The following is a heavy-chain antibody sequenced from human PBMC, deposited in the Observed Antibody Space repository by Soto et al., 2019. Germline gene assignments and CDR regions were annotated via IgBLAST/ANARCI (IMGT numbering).Heavy chain of an antibody. Sequence: QLVEAGGGVVQPGGSLRLSCSTTPSAFTFSDRGMHWVHQTPGKGLEWLAVIWFDGYNRYYADSVKCRFTISRDNSENTQYLQMNSLSDEETGVYYCESSGRGDFKSMINYFCYGQDVWGQGTTVAVSS. CDR1: AFTFSDRG. J-gene: IGHJ6*02. V-gene: IGHV3-33*01. CDR2: IWFDGYNR. CDR3: ESSGRGDFKSMINYFCYGQDV. D-gene: IGHD3-22*01.